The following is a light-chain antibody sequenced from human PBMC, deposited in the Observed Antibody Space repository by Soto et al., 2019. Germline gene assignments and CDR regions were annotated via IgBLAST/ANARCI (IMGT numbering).Light chain of an antibody. J-gene: IGKJ4*01. CDR1: QSVRSW. Sequence: DIQMPQSPSTLSASVGDRVTITCRASQSVRSWLAWYQQKPGRDPKFLIYDASSLESGVPSRFSGSGPGTEFTLTSSNLQPDDFDTYYCQQYDTYPLTLGGGNKVEI. V-gene: IGKV1-5*01. CDR3: QQYDTYPLT. CDR2: DAS.